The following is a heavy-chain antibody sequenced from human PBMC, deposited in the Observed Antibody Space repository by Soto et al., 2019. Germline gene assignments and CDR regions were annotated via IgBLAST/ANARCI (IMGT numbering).Heavy chain of an antibody. J-gene: IGHJ3*02. V-gene: IGHV3-11*01. CDR1: GFTFSDYY. Sequence: GGSLRLSCAASGFTFSDYYMSWIRQAPGKGLEWVSYISSSGSTIYYADSVKGRFTIYRDNAKNSLYLQMNSLRAEDIVVYYCARNSGYDYAFDIWGQGTMVTVSS. D-gene: IGHD5-12*01. CDR3: ARNSGYDYAFDI. CDR2: ISSSGSTI.